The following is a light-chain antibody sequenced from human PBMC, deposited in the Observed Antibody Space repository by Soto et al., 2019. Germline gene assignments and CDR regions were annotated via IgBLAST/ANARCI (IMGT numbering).Light chain of an antibody. CDR1: QSPADRVGNIF. V-gene: IGKV2-30*01. Sequence: VLAQSPLSLPVTLGQPASISCRSSQSPADRVGNIFLNWFQQRPGQSPRRLLYKISHRDSGVPDRFSGSGTDTEFTLTISRVEAEHVGGYYCMQGIDWPYTFGQGTILEI. J-gene: IGKJ2*01. CDR2: KIS. CDR3: MQGIDWPYT.